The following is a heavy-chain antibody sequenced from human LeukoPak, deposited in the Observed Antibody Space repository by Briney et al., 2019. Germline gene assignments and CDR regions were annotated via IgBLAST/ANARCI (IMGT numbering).Heavy chain of an antibody. CDR2: ISGSGGTT. J-gene: IGHJ4*02. D-gene: IGHD6-13*01. CDR1: GFTFSSYD. CDR3: AKLGSSWYYFDY. V-gene: IGHV3-23*01. Sequence: GGSLRLACAASGFTFSSYDMIWVRQAPGKGLEWVSDISGSGGTTNYADSVKGRFIISRDSSKETLDLQLNSLRVEDTAVYYCAKLGSSWYYFDYWGQGTLVTVSS.